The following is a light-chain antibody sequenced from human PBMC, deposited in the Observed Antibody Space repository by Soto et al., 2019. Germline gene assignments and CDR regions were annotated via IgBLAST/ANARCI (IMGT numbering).Light chain of an antibody. CDR2: DAY. Sequence: DIQMTQSPSSLSASVGDRVTITCQASQDISNYLNWYQQKPGKTPKLLLYDAYTLETVVPSRFSGSGSETNFTFTISSLQPEDIATYYCQQYDNLPLAFGPGTKVDIK. CDR1: QDISNY. CDR3: QQYDNLPLA. V-gene: IGKV1-33*01. J-gene: IGKJ3*01.